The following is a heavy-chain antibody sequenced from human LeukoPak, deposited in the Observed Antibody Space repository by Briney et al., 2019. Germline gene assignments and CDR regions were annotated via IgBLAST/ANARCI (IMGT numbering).Heavy chain of an antibody. V-gene: IGHV3-48*03. D-gene: IGHD2-21*02. CDR3: ARDNPYCGGDCYSRPDY. CDR1: GFTFSSYE. J-gene: IGHJ4*02. CDR2: ISSSGSTI. Sequence: GGSLRLSCAASGFTFSSYEMNWVRQAPGKGLEWVSYISSSGSTIYYADSVKGPFTISRDNTKNSLYLQMNSLRAEDTAVYYCARDNPYCGGDCYSRPDYWGQGTLVTVSS.